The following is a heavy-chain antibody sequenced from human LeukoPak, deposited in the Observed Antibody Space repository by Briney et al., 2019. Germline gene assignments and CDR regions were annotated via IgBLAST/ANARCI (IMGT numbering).Heavy chain of an antibody. Sequence: GGSLRLSCAASGFAFNNCAMTWVRQAPGKGLEWVSNINDNGGQRHYADSVKGRFTISRDNSKNTLFLQMDSLRAEDTAVYYCAKTQWKVGATDYFDYWGQGILVTVSS. CDR3: AKTQWKVGATDYFDY. V-gene: IGHV3-23*01. D-gene: IGHD1-26*01. CDR2: INDNGGQR. J-gene: IGHJ4*02. CDR1: GFAFNNCA.